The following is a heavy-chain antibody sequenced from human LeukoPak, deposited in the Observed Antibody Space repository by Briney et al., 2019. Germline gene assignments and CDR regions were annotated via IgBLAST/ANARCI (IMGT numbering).Heavy chain of an antibody. V-gene: IGHV1-2*02. Sequence: ASVKVSCKASGYTFTGYYMHWVRQAPGQGLEWMGWINPNSGGTDYAQKFQGRVTMTRDTSISTAYMELSRLRSDDTAVYYCARVRYSGYDSNFDYWGQGTLVTVSS. CDR1: GYTFTGYY. CDR3: ARVRYSGYDSNFDY. CDR2: INPNSGGT. J-gene: IGHJ4*02. D-gene: IGHD5-12*01.